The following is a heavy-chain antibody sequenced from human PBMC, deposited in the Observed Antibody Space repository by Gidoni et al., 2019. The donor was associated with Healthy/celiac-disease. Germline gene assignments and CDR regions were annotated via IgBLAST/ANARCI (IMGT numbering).Heavy chain of an antibody. CDR1: GYSFTSYW. D-gene: IGHD2-2*01. Sequence: EVQLVQSGAEVTKPGESLKISCKGSGYSFTSYWIGWVRQMPGKGLEWMGIIYPGDSDTRYSPSFQGQVTISADKSISTAYLQWSSLKASDTAMYYCARQYCSSTSCYLADAFDIWGQGTMVTVSS. V-gene: IGHV5-51*03. CDR2: IYPGDSDT. CDR3: ARQYCSSTSCYLADAFDI. J-gene: IGHJ3*02.